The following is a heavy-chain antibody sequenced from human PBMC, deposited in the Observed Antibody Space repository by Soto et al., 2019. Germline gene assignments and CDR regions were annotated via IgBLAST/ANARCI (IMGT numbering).Heavy chain of an antibody. CDR3: ATSQKGYNWNYFDH. J-gene: IGHJ4*02. V-gene: IGHV4-38-2*01. CDR1: GYSISSGYY. CDR2: VFYTGFT. Sequence: PSETLSLTCAVSGYSISSGYYWGWLRQPPGKGPEWIGSVFYTGFTSYNPSLESRVSVSVDTSKNQFSLKVSGVSAADTAVYYCATSQKGYNWNYFDHWGQGALVTVSS. D-gene: IGHD1-20*01.